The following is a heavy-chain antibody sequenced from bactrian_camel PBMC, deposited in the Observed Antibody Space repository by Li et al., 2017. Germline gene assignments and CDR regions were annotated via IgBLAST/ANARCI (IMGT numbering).Heavy chain of an antibody. V-gene: IGHV3S9*01. Sequence: HVQLVESGGGSVQAGGSLRLPCVASVDTIGRYCMGWFRQIPDKEREGVAGIESDGSTSYADSVKGRFTISQDNGKNTIYLQMNNLQPDDTAMYYCAAEGYDGSCRVGGQFDYWGQGTQVTVS. CDR2: IESDGST. D-gene: IGHD6*01. CDR1: VDTIGRYC. CDR3: AAEGYDGSCRVGGQFDY. J-gene: IGHJ4*01.